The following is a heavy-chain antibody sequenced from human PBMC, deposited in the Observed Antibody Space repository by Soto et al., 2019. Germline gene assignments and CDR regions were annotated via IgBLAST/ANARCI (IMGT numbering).Heavy chain of an antibody. Sequence: XETLSLNCAVVSSSLGDHYWAWIRQSPERGLEWIGEVHPSGSTDYNPSLKSRLTLSLDTSKNQFSLKVASVTAADTAVYFCARGKPSGYRFGPRNFFYYGLDVRGPGTTVTVSS. CDR3: ARGKPSGYRFGPRNFFYYGLDV. CDR1: SSSLGDHY. J-gene: IGHJ6*02. D-gene: IGHD5-18*01. V-gene: IGHV4-34*01. CDR2: VHPSGST.